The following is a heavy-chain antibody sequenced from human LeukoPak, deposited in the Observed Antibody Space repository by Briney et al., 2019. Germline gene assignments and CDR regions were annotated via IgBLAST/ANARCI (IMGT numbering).Heavy chain of an antibody. V-gene: IGHV3-7*01. CDR2: IEPDGSEK. CDR3: ARGQLELLSDYYYYMDV. Sequence: PGGSLRLSCAASGFTFNRNWMSWVRQAPGKGLEWVANIEPDGSEKYYVDSVKGRFTISRDNAKNSLYLQMNSLRAEDTAVYYCARGQLELLSDYYYYMDVWGKGTTVTVSS. CDR1: GFTFNRNW. D-gene: IGHD1-1*01. J-gene: IGHJ6*03.